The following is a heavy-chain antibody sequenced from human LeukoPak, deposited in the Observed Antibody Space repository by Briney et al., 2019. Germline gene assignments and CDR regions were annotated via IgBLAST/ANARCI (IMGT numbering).Heavy chain of an antibody. CDR3: ARDGCSSTSCYLGFYYYMDV. Sequence: ASVKVSCKASGYTFTSYDINWVRQATGQGLEWMGWMNPNSGNTGYAQKFQGRVTMTRDMSTSTVYMELSSLRSEDTAVYYCARDGCSSTSCYLGFYYYMDVWGKGTTVTISS. D-gene: IGHD2-2*01. J-gene: IGHJ6*03. CDR2: MNPNSGNT. V-gene: IGHV1-8*02. CDR1: GYTFTSYD.